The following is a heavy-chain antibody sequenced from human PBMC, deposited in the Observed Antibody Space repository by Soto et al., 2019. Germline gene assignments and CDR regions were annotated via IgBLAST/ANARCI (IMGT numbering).Heavy chain of an antibody. V-gene: IGHV3-21*01. J-gene: IGHJ4*02. CDR3: ARGGASGYDSPFDY. Sequence: EVQLVESGGGLVKPGGSLRLSCAASGFTFSSYSMNWVRQAPGKGLEWVSSISSSSSYIYYADSVKGRFTISRDNAKNSLYLQMNSLRAEDTAVYYCARGGASGYDSPFDYWGQGTLVTVSS. CDR1: GFTFSSYS. D-gene: IGHD5-12*01. CDR2: ISSSSSYI.